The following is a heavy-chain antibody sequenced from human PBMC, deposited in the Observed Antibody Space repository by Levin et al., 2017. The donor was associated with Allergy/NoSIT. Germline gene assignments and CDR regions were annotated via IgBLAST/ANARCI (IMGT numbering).Heavy chain of an antibody. CDR3: AHRLPYYFDY. J-gene: IGHJ4*01. Sequence: ESGPTLVKPTQTLTLTCTFSGFSLSSSGVGVGWIRQPPGKPLEWLTVIYWDDNKRYSPSLKSRLTITKDTSKNQVVLTMTNMDPVDTATYYCAHRLPYYFDYWGHGTLVTVSS. V-gene: IGHV2-5*02. CDR2: IYWDDNK. CDR1: GFSLSSSGVG.